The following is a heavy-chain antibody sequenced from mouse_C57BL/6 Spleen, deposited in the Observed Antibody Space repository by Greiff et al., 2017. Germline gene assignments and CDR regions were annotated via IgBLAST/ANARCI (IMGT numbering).Heavy chain of an antibody. CDR1: GFTFSSYA. CDR2: ISSGGDYI. J-gene: IGHJ3*01. V-gene: IGHV5-9-1*02. CDR3: TGHDYDGAWFAY. D-gene: IGHD2-4*01. Sequence: EVQGVESGEGLVKPGGSLKLSCAASGFTFSSYAMSWVRQTPEKRLEWVAYISSGGDYIYYADTVKGRFTISRDNARNTLYLQMSSLKSEDTAMYYCTGHDYDGAWFAYWGQGTLVTVSA.